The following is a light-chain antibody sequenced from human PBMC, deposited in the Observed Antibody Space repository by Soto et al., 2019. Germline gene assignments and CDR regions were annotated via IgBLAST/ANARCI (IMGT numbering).Light chain of an antibody. V-gene: IGKV3-11*01. Sequence: IVLTQSRATLQLSPGERATLSCRASQGVSSYLAWYQQKPGQAPRLLIYDASNRATGIPARFSGSGSGTDVTLTISSLEPEDFALYYCQQRSNLPFTFGPGTKVDIK. CDR2: DAS. CDR3: QQRSNLPFT. CDR1: QGVSSY. J-gene: IGKJ3*01.